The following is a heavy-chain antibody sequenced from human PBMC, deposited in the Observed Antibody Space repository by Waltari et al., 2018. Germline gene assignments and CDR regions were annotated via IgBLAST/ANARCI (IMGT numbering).Heavy chain of an antibody. V-gene: IGHV4-34*01. CDR2: INHSGST. CDR3: ARKVTETYYYYYYMDV. Sequence: QVQLQQWGAGLLKSSETLSLTCAVYGGSFSGYYWSWIRQPPGKGLEWIGEINHSGSTNYNPSLTSRVTISVDTSKKQFSLKLSSVTAADSAVYFCARKVTETYYYYYYMDVWGNGTTVTIPS. J-gene: IGHJ6*03. CDR1: GGSFSGYY. D-gene: IGHD1-20*01.